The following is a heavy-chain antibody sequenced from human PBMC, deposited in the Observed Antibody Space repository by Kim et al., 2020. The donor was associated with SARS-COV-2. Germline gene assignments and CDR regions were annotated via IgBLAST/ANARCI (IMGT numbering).Heavy chain of an antibody. CDR3: ARVSLRGVMALDY. D-gene: IGHD3-10*01. CDR1: GGSISSSSYY. CDR2: IYYSGST. Sequence: SETLSLTCTVSGGSISSSSYYWGWIRQPPGKGLEWIGSIYYSGSTYYNPSLKSRVTISVDTSKNQFSLKLSSVTAADTAVYYCARVSLRGVMALDYWGQGTLVTVSS. J-gene: IGHJ4*02. V-gene: IGHV4-39*07.